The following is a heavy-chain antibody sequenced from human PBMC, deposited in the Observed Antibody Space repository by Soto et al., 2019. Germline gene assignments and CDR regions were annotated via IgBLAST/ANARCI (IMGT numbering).Heavy chain of an antibody. CDR1: GFTFSSYA. V-gene: IGHV3-23*01. D-gene: IGHD3-10*01. CDR3: AKGARITMVRGVIIDNYYYYGMDV. J-gene: IGHJ6*02. Sequence: GGSLRLSCAASGFTFSSYAMSWVRQAPGKGLEWVSAISGSGGSTYYADSVKGRFTISRDNSKNTLYLQMNSLRAEDKAVYYCAKGARITMVRGVIIDNYYYYGMDVWGQGTTVTVSS. CDR2: ISGSGGST.